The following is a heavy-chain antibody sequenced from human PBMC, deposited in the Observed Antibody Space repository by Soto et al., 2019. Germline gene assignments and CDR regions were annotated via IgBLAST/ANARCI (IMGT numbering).Heavy chain of an antibody. CDR3: ARGEGYCSGGTCYRWFDP. Sequence: ASVKVSCKASGYTFTKYAMHWVRQVPGQRLEWMGWINAGNGNTKYSQKFQGRVTITRDTSATTAYMELSSLRSEDTAVYYCARGEGYCSGGTCYRWFDPWGQGTLVTVSS. CDR1: GYTFTKYA. J-gene: IGHJ5*02. D-gene: IGHD2-15*01. CDR2: INAGNGNT. V-gene: IGHV1-3*01.